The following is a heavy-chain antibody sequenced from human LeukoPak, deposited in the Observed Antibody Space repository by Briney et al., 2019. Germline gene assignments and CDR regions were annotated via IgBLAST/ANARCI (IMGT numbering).Heavy chain of an antibody. CDR1: GFTFSSYS. CDR3: AGVELRYFDWLDY. Sequence: GGSLRLSCAASGFTFSSYSMNWVRQAPGKGLEWVSSISSSSSYIYYADSVKGRFTISRDNAKNSLYLQMNSLRAEDTAVYYCAGVELRYFDWLDYWGQGTLVTVSS. CDR2: ISSSSSYI. V-gene: IGHV3-21*01. D-gene: IGHD3-9*01. J-gene: IGHJ4*02.